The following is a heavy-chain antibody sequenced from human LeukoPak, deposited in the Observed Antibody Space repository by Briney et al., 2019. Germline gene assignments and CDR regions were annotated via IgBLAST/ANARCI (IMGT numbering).Heavy chain of an antibody. Sequence: GGSLRLSCAASGFTFSSYSMNWVRQAPGKGLEWVSSITGSSSYIYYADSVKSRFTISRDNAKNSLYLQMNSLRAEDTAVYYCARDGNDGDYSYWGQGTLVTVSS. CDR3: ARDGNDGDYSY. J-gene: IGHJ4*02. D-gene: IGHD4-17*01. CDR2: ITGSSSYI. V-gene: IGHV3-21*01. CDR1: GFTFSSYS.